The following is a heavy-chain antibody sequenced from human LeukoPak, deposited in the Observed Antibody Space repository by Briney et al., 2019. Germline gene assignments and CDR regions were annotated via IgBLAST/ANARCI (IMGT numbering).Heavy chain of an antibody. CDR3: ARDREGWNEYFDY. D-gene: IGHD1-1*01. V-gene: IGHV1-2*02. Sequence: ASVKVSCKASGYTFTGYYMHWVRQAPGQGLEWMGWINPNSGGTNYAQKFQGRVTMTRDTSISTAYMELSRLRSDDTAVYYCARDREGWNEYFDYWGQGTLVTVSS. J-gene: IGHJ4*02. CDR1: GYTFTGYY. CDR2: INPNSGGT.